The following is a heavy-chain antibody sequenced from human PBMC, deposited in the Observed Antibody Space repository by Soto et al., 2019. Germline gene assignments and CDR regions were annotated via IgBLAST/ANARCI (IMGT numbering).Heavy chain of an antibody. V-gene: IGHV1-8*01. CDR3: ARQHDDYWGVFKWFDP. CDR2: MDPDSGKT. D-gene: IGHD3-3*01. Sequence: QVQLVQSGAEVKKPGASVKVSCKASGYTFTSHKINWVQQATGQGLERMGWMDPDSGKTAYVQKFQGRVTMARNPSRGTADMELNSLRSEDTARYYCARQHDDYWGVFKWFDPWGQGSLVNVSS. J-gene: IGHJ5*02. CDR1: GYTFTSHK.